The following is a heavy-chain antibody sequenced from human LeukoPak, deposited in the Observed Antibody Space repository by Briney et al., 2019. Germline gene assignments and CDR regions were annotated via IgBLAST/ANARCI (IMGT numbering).Heavy chain of an antibody. CDR2: IKEDGGER. CDR3: AREGDYYDSSGYFAYYYYYYMDV. CDR1: GFTFSDYW. Sequence: TGGSLRLSCAASGFTFSDYWMSWVRQAPGKGLEWVANIKEDGGERYYVDSVKGRFTISRDNAKNSLHLQMNSLRAEDTAVYYCAREGDYYDSSGYFAYYYYYYMDVWGKGTTVTVSS. V-gene: IGHV3-7*01. J-gene: IGHJ6*03. D-gene: IGHD3-22*01.